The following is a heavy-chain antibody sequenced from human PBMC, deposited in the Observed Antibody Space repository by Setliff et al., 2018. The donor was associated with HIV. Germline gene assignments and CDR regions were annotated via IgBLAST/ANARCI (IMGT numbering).Heavy chain of an antibody. CDR1: GYSFTSYG. J-gene: IGHJ4*02. Sequence: ASVKVSCKASGYSFTSYGISWVRQAPGQGLEWMGWISAHNGNTNYAQKVQDRVTMTTDKSTSTAYMELRSLRSDDTAVYYCARDNWSSGSYRYYFDYWGQGTLVTSPQ. CDR3: ARDNWSSGSYRYYFDY. CDR2: ISAHNGNT. D-gene: IGHD3-10*01. V-gene: IGHV1-18*01.